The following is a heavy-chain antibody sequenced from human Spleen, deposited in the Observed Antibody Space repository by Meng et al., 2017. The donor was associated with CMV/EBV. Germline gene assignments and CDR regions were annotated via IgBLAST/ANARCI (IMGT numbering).Heavy chain of an antibody. D-gene: IGHD6-13*01. CDR1: GYTFTGYY. CDR2: INPNSGGT. CDR3: ARRTGSWSPDWFDP. V-gene: IGHV1-2*02. J-gene: IGHJ5*02. Sequence: ASVKVSCKASGYTFTGYYIHWVRQAPGQGLEWMGWINPNSGGTNYAQKFQGRVTMTRDTSIHGRVTMTRDTSISTAYMELRRLTSDDTAVYFCARRTGSWSPDWFDPWGQGTLVTVSS.